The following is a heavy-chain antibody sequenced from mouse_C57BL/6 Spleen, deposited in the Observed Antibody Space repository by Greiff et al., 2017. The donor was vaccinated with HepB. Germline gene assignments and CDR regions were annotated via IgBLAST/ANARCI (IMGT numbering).Heavy chain of an antibody. D-gene: IGHD3-2*02. J-gene: IGHJ2*01. V-gene: IGHV1-64*01. CDR2: IHPNSGST. Sequence: VQLQQPGAELVKPGASVKLSCKASGYTFTSYWMHWVKQRPGQGLEWIGMIHPNSGSTNYNEKFKSKATLTVDKSSSTAYMQLSSLTSEDSAVYYCARSDSSGYPFDYWGQGTTLTVSS. CDR3: ARSDSSGYPFDY. CDR1: GYTFTSYW.